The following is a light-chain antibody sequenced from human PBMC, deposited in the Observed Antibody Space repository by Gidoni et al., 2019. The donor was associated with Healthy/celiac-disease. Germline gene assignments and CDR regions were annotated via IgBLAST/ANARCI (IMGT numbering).Light chain of an antibody. Sequence: DIQMTQSPSSRSASVGDRVTITGRASQSISSYLNWYQQKPGKAPKLLIYAASSLQSGVPSRFSGSGSGTDFTLTISSLQPEDFATYYCQQSYSTPLTFGGGTKVEIK. CDR3: QQSYSTPLT. J-gene: IGKJ4*01. CDR1: QSISSY. V-gene: IGKV1-39*01. CDR2: AAS.